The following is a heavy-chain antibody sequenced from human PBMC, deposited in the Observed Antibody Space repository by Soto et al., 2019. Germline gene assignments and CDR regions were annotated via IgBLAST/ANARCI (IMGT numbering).Heavy chain of an antibody. Sequence: QVQLVESGGGVVQPGRSLRLSCAASGFTFSSYGMHWVRQAPGKGLEWVAVIWYDGSNKYYADSVKGRFTISRDNSKNTLYLQMTSLRAEDTAVYYCARDGPYCSGGSCYNYYYGMDVWGQGPTVTVSS. CDR3: ARDGPYCSGGSCYNYYYGMDV. J-gene: IGHJ6*02. CDR2: IWYDGSNK. V-gene: IGHV3-33*01. D-gene: IGHD2-15*01. CDR1: GFTFSSYG.